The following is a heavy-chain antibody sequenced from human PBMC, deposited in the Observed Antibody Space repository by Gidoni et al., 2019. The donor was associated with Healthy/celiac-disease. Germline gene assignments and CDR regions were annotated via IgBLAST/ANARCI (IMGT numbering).Heavy chain of an antibody. CDR3: AHWAAAAPPLGYYYGMDV. CDR2: ISGSGGST. J-gene: IGHJ6*02. V-gene: IGHV3-23*01. D-gene: IGHD7-27*01. CDR1: GFTCSSYD. Sequence: EVQLLESGGGLVQPGGALRHSCAGSGFTCSSYDMSWVRQAPGKGLEWVSAISGSGGSTYYADSVKGRFTISRDNSKNTLYLQMNSLRAEDTAVYYCAHWAAAAPPLGYYYGMDVWGQGTTVTVSS.